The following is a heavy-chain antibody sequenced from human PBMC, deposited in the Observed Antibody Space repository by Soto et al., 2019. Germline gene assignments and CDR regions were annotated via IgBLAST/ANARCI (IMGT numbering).Heavy chain of an antibody. Sequence: QLQLQESGPGLVKPSETLSLTCTVSGGSISSSSYYWGWIRQPPGKGLEWIGSIYYSGSTYYNPSLKSRVTISVDTSKNQFSLKLSSVTAADTAVYYCARLKGDYVWGSYRYPDFDYWGQGTLVTVSS. CDR2: IYYSGST. J-gene: IGHJ4*02. CDR1: GGSISSSSYY. V-gene: IGHV4-39*01. D-gene: IGHD3-16*02. CDR3: ARLKGDYVWGSYRYPDFDY.